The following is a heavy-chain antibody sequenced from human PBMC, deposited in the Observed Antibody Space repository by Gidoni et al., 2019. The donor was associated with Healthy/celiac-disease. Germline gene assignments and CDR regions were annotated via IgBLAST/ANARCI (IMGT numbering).Heavy chain of an antibody. J-gene: IGHJ4*02. D-gene: IGHD2-2*01. Sequence: QVQLVQSGAEVKKPGASVKVSCKASGYTFTSYAMHWVRQAPGQRLEWMGWINAGNGNTKYSQKFQGRVTITRDTSASTAYMELSSLRSEDTAVYYCARDRAAMTRRPHFDYWGQGTLVTVSS. CDR2: INAGNGNT. CDR1: GYTFTSYA. CDR3: ARDRAAMTRRPHFDY. V-gene: IGHV1-3*01.